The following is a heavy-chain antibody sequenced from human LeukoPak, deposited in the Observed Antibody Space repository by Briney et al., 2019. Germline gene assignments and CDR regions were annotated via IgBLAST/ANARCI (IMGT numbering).Heavy chain of an antibody. CDR1: GFTFGSYA. CDR3: AKAISSVFLGD. J-gene: IGHJ4*02. Sequence: GGSLRLSCAASGFTFGSYAMSWVRQAPGKGLEWVSAISGSGGSTYYADSVKGRFTISRDNSKNTLYLQMNSLRAEDTAVYYCAKAISSVFLGDWGQGTLVTVSS. CDR2: ISGSGGST. V-gene: IGHV3-23*01. D-gene: IGHD3-10*01.